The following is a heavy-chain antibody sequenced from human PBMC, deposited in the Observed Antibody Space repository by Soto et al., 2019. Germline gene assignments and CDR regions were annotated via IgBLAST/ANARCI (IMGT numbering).Heavy chain of an antibody. D-gene: IGHD3-3*01. Sequence: GGSLRLSCAASGFTFSTYNMNWVRQAPGKGLEWVSSISSSSSYIYYADSVKGRFTISRDNAKNSLYLQMNSLRAEDTAVYYCARDYDFWSGRGGMDVWGQGTTVTVSS. CDR2: ISSSSSYI. CDR1: GFTFSTYN. CDR3: ARDYDFWSGRGGMDV. J-gene: IGHJ6*02. V-gene: IGHV3-21*01.